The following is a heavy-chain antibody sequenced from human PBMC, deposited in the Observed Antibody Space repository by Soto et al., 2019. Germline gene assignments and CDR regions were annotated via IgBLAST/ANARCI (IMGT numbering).Heavy chain of an antibody. J-gene: IGHJ5*02. CDR2: INHSGST. CDR1: GGSFSGYY. Sequence: SETLSLTCAVYGGSFSGYYWSWIRQPPGKGLEWIGEINHSGSTNYNPSLKSRATISVDTSKNQFSLKLSSVTAADTAVYYCARGWGLLWFGIVNWFDPWGQGTLVTVSS. D-gene: IGHD3-10*01. V-gene: IGHV4-34*01. CDR3: ARGWGLLWFGIVNWFDP.